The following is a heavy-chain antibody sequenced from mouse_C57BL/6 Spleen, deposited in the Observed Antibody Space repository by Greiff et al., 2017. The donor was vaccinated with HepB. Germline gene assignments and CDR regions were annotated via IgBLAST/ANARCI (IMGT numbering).Heavy chain of an antibody. J-gene: IGHJ2*01. Sequence: EVKLMESGEGLVKPGGSLKLSCAASGFTFSSYAMSWVRQTPEKRLEWVAYISSGGDYIYYADTVKGRFTISRDNARNTLYLQMSSLKSEDTAMYYCTREETGTEFFDYWGQGTTLTVSS. D-gene: IGHD4-1*01. CDR3: TREETGTEFFDY. V-gene: IGHV5-9-1*02. CDR2: ISSGGDYI. CDR1: GFTFSSYA.